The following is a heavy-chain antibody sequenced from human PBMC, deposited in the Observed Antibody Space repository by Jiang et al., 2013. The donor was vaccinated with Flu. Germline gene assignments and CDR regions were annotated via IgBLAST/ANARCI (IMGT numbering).Heavy chain of an antibody. CDR2: IYWDDDK. Sequence: KPTQTLTLTCTFSGFSLSALGVGVGWIRQPPGKALEWLALIYWDDDKLYSPSLKSRLTITKDTSKNQVVLTMTNMDPVDTGTYYCAHGRSSSTRASFDHWGQGTLVTVSS. CDR3: AHGRSSSTRASFDH. CDR1: GFSLSALGVG. J-gene: IGHJ4*02. V-gene: IGHV2-5*02. D-gene: IGHD1-26*01.